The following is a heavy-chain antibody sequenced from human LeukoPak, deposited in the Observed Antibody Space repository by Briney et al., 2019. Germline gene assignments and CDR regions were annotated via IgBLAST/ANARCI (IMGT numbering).Heavy chain of an antibody. D-gene: IGHD3-10*01. CDR3: ARTPGYYGSGSFHF. V-gene: IGHV1-8*03. CDR1: GYTFTNYD. CDR2: INPFSANT. Sequence: ASVKVSCKASGYTFTNYDIHWVRQATGQGLEWMGWINPFSANTGYAQNFQGRITITRNTSISTAYMELSSLRSEDTAVYYCARTPGYYGSGSFHFWGQGTLVTVSS. J-gene: IGHJ4*02.